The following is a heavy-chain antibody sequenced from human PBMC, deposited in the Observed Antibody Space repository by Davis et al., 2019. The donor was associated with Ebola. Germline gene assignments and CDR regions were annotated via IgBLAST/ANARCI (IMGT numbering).Heavy chain of an antibody. CDR2: ISYDGSNK. Sequence: GESLKISCAASGFTFIGYGMHWVRQAPGKGLEWVAVISYDGSNKYYADSVKGRFTISRDNSKNTLYLQMNSLRAEDTAVYYCAKGMGTYYYYGMDVWGQGTTVTVSS. V-gene: IGHV3-30*18. D-gene: IGHD5-24*01. CDR1: GFTFIGYG. J-gene: IGHJ6*02. CDR3: AKGMGTYYYYGMDV.